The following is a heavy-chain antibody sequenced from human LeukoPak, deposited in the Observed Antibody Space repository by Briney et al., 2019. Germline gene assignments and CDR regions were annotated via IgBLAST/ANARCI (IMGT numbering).Heavy chain of an antibody. CDR2: IYHNGST. V-gene: IGHV4-38-2*01. CDR3: ARQGSGWYFDL. CDR1: GYSISSGYY. Sequence: SETLSLTCAVSGYSISSGYYWGWIRQPPGKGLEWIGSIYHNGSTYYNPSLKSRVTISVDTSKNQFSLKLSSVTAADTAVYYCARQGSGWYFDLWGRGTLVTVSS. J-gene: IGHJ2*01.